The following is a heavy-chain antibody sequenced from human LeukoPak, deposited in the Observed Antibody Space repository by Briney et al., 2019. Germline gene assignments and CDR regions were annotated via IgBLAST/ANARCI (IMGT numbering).Heavy chain of an antibody. J-gene: IGHJ4*02. CDR3: ARHLNYDSSGYGY. V-gene: IGHV3-66*04. Sequence: GGSLRLSCAASGFIVSSNYLGWVRQAPGKGLEWVSLIYSGGSTFYADSVKGRFTISRDNSKNTLYLQMNSLRAEDTAVYFCARHLNYDSSGYGYWGQGTLVTVSS. CDR2: IYSGGST. CDR1: GFIVSSNY. D-gene: IGHD3-22*01.